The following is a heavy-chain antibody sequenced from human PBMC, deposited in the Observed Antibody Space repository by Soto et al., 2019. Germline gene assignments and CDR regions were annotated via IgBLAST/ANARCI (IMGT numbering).Heavy chain of an antibody. Sequence: TSETLSLTCTVSGGSISSYYWSWIRQPPGKGLEWIGYIYYSGSTNYNPSLKSRVTISVDTSKNQFSLKLSSVTAADTAVYYCARGYYYDSSGYYSGGPDYFDYWGQGTLVTVSS. J-gene: IGHJ4*02. V-gene: IGHV4-59*01. CDR2: IYYSGST. CDR3: ARGYYYDSSGYYSGGPDYFDY. D-gene: IGHD3-22*01. CDR1: GGSISSYY.